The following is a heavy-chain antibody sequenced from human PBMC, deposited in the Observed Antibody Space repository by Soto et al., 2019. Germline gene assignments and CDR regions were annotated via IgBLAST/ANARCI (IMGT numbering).Heavy chain of an antibody. CDR2: ISYGGNNK. J-gene: IGHJ6*02. Sequence: GGSLRLSCAASGFTFSNYAMHWVRQAPGKGLEWVAVISYGGNNKYYADSVKGRFTISRDNSKNTLYLQMNSLRAEDTAVYYCARDLRYFATMDVWGQGTTVTVSS. CDR1: GFTFSNYA. D-gene: IGHD3-9*01. CDR3: ARDLRYFATMDV. V-gene: IGHV3-30-3*01.